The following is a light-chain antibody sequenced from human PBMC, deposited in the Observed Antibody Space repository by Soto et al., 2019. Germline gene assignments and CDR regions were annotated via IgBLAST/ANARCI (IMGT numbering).Light chain of an antibody. V-gene: IGKV3-15*01. CDR1: QSSSIN. Sequence: EIVMTQSPATRSLSPGERAALSCRASQSSSINLAWYQQKPGQAPRLLIYGASTRATGVPARFSGSGSGTEFTLTISSLQSEDFAVYYCQQYNNWPPYTFGQGTKLEI. CDR3: QQYNNWPPYT. J-gene: IGKJ2*01. CDR2: GAS.